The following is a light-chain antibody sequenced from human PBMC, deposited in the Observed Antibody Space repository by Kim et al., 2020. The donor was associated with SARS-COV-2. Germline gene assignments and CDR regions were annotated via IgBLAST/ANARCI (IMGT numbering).Light chain of an antibody. Sequence: GQLITISGPGTSSDVGAYNYVSWYQQHPGKAPKLMIYDVGKRPSGVSYRFSGSKSGNTASLTISGLLAEDEADYYCSSYTSSTTSIFGGGTQLTVL. CDR1: SSDVGAYNY. CDR2: DVG. V-gene: IGLV2-14*03. J-gene: IGLJ2*01. CDR3: SSYTSSTTSI.